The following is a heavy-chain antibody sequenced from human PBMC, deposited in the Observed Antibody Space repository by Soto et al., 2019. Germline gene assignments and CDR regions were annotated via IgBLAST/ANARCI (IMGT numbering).Heavy chain of an antibody. J-gene: IGHJ4*02. CDR3: ARGGIAARYSFDY. Sequence: SETLSLTCTVSGGSISSYYWSWIRQPPGKGLEWIGYIYYSGSTNYNPSLKSRVTISVDTSKNQFSLKLSSVTAADTAVYYCARGGIAARYSFDYRGQGTLVTVSS. D-gene: IGHD6-6*01. CDR1: GGSISSYY. CDR2: IYYSGST. V-gene: IGHV4-59*01.